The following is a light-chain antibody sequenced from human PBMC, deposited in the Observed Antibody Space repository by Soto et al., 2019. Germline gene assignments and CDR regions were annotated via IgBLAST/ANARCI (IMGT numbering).Light chain of an antibody. Sequence: QSAPTQPASVSGYPGQSITISCTGRSSDVGGYNYVSWYQQHPGKAPKFMIYEVSRRPSGVSNRFSGSKSGNTASLTVSGLQAEDEADYYCSSYTTSNTYVFGTGTKLTVL. CDR1: SSDVGGYNY. V-gene: IGLV2-14*01. CDR2: EVS. J-gene: IGLJ1*01. CDR3: SSYTTSNTYV.